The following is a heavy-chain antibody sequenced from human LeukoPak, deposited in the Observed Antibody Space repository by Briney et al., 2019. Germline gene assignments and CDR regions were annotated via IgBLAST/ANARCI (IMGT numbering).Heavy chain of an antibody. CDR3: VRGWTSDY. CDR1: GFTFSSYE. Sequence: PGGSLRLSCAASGFTFSSYEMKWVRQAPGKGLEWGSYISGSGSSVFYADSVKGRFTISRDNAKNSLYLQMNSLRAEDTAVYYCVRGWTSDYWGQGGLVTVSS. D-gene: IGHD3/OR15-3a*01. CDR2: ISGSGSSV. V-gene: IGHV3-48*03. J-gene: IGHJ4*02.